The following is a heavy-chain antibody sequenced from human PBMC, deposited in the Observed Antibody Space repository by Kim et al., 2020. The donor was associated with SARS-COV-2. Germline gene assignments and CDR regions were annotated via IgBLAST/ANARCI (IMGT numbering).Heavy chain of an antibody. J-gene: IGHJ4*02. CDR1: GFTFGDYA. CDR3: TSDVLLWFGELLTPGY. Sequence: GGSLRLSCTASGFTFGDYAMSWVRQAPGKGLEWVGFIRSKAYGGTTEYAASVKGRFTISRDDSKSIAYLQMNSLKTEDTAVYYCTSDVLLWFGELLTPGYWGQGTLVTVSS. CDR2: IRSKAYGGTT. D-gene: IGHD3-10*01. V-gene: IGHV3-49*04.